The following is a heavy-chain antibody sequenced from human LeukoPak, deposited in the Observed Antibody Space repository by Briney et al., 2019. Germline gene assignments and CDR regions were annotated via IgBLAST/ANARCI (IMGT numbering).Heavy chain of an antibody. CDR1: GFTVSSNY. J-gene: IGHJ6*02. CDR2: IYSGGST. D-gene: IGHD6-19*01. V-gene: IGHV3-53*01. Sequence: GGSLRLSCAASGFTVSSNYMSWVRQAPGKGLEWVSVIYSGGSTYYADSVRGRFTISRDNSKNTLYLQMNSLRAEDTAVYYCGLVPYYGMDVWGQGTTVTVSS. CDR3: GLVPYYGMDV.